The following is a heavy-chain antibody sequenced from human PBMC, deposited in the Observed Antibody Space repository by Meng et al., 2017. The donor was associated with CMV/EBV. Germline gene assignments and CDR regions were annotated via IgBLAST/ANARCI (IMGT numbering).Heavy chain of an antibody. J-gene: IGHJ4*02. CDR3: ARGRGQWLPHYFDY. CDR1: GGSISSYY. Sequence: GSLRLSCTVSGGSISSYYWSWIRQPPGKGLEWIGYIYYSGSTNYNPSLKSRVTISVDTSKNQFSLKLSSVTAADTAVYYCARGRGQWLPHYFDYWGQGTLVTV. V-gene: IGHV4-59*01. D-gene: IGHD6-19*01. CDR2: IYYSGST.